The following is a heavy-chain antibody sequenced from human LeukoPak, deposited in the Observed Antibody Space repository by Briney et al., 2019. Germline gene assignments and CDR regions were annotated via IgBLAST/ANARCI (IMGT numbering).Heavy chain of an antibody. CDR1: GGSISSSSYY. D-gene: IGHD3-10*01. CDR3: AGQGVPPDY. CDR2: IYYSGST. Sequence: SETLSLTCTVSGGSISSSSYYWGWIRQPPGKGLEWIGSIYYSGSTYYNPSLKSRVTMSVDTSKNQFSLKLSSVTAADTAVYSCAGQGVPPDYWGQGPLVTASS. J-gene: IGHJ4*02. V-gene: IGHV4-39*01.